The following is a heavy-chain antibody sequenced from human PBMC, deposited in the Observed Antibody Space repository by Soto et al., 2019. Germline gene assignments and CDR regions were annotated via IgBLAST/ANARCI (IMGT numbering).Heavy chain of an antibody. V-gene: IGHV4-34*01. J-gene: IGHJ3*02. D-gene: IGHD2-15*01. CDR1: GGSFSGYY. CDR2: INHSGST. CDR3: AIFRRGGGSSYIFDI. Sequence: SETLSLTCAVYGGSFSGYYWSWIRQPPGKGLEWIGEINHSGSTNYNPSLKSRVTISVDTSKNQFSLKLSSVTAADTAVYYCAIFRRGGGSSYIFDIWAQGTMVPVSS.